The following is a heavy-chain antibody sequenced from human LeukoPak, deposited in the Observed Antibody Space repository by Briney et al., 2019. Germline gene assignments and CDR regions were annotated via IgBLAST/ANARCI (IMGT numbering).Heavy chain of an antibody. J-gene: IGHJ6*02. V-gene: IGHV3-43*01. CDR3: AKDESGGYDYYYYGMDV. CDR2: ISWDGGST. D-gene: IGHD5-12*01. CDR1: GFTFDDYT. Sequence: GGSLRLSCAASGFTFDDYTMHWVRQAPGKGLEWVSLISWDGGSTYYADSVKGRFTISRDNSKNSLYLQMNSLRTEDTALYYCAKDESGGYDYYYYGMDVWGQGTTVTVSS.